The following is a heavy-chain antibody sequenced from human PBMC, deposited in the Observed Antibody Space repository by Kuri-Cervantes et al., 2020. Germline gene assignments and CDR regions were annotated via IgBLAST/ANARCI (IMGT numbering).Heavy chain of an antibody. V-gene: IGHV1-2*04. CDR3: ARSPMITFGGVIVTSSRADAFDI. CDR2: INPNSGGT. CDR1: GYTFTSYD. J-gene: IGHJ3*02. Sequence: ASVKVSCKASGYTFTSYDINWVRQAPGQGLEWMGWINPNSGGTNYAQKFQGWVTVTRDTSISTAYMELSRLRSDDTAVYYCARSPMITFGGVIVTSSRADAFDIWGQGTMVTVSS. D-gene: IGHD3-16*02.